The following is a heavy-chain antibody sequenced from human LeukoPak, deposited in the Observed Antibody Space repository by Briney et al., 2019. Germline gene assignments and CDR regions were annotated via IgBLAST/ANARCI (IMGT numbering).Heavy chain of an antibody. J-gene: IGHJ4*02. CDR2: IYCGGRT. D-gene: IGHD5-12*01. CDR3: ARGSGYGDY. V-gene: IGHV4-59*01. Sequence: SETLSLTCTVSRASITTYDWSWIRQPPGKGLEWIGYIYCGGRTHYNPSLKGRFTMSVDTSKNQLSLRLSSVSAEDTAVYYCARGSGYGDYWGQGTLVTVSS. CDR1: RASITTYD.